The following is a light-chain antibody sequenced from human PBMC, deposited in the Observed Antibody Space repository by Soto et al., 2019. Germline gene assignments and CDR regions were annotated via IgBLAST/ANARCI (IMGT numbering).Light chain of an antibody. V-gene: IGKV1-5*01. CDR1: QSISSW. Sequence: DIQMTQSPSTLSASVGDRVTITCRASQSISSWSAWYQQKPGKAPKLLIYDASSLESGVPSRFSGSGSGTEFTLTISSLQPDDFATYYCQQYNSYSPYTFGQGNKLEIK. CDR2: DAS. J-gene: IGKJ2*01. CDR3: QQYNSYSPYT.